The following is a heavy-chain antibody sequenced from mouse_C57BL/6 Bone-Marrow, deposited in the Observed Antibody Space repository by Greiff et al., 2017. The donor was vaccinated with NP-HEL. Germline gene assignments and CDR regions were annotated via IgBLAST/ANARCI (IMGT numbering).Heavy chain of an antibody. CDR2: IYPGDGDT. V-gene: IGHV1-82*01. J-gene: IGHJ2*01. Sequence: VQLQESGPELVKPGASVKISCKASGYAFSSSWMNWVKQRPGTGLEWIGRIYPGDGDTNYNGKFKGKATLTADKSSSTAYMQLSSLTSEDSAVYFCARSEKDYWGQGTTLTVSS. CDR1: GYAFSSSW. CDR3: ARSEKDY.